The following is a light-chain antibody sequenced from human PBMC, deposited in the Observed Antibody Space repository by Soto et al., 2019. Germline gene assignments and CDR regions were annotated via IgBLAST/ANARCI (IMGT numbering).Light chain of an antibody. J-gene: IGKJ1*01. CDR1: QNINSW. Sequence: DIQMTQSPSTLSASVGDRVTITCRASQNINSWLAWYQQKPGKAPKLLIYKASSLESGVPSRFSGSGSGTEFTLTISSLQPDDFAIYYCQQYNSYSSGTFGQGTKVDI. CDR3: QQYNSYSSGT. V-gene: IGKV1-5*03. CDR2: KAS.